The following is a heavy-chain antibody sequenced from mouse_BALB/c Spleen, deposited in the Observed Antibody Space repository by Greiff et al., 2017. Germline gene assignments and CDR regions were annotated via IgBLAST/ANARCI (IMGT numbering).Heavy chain of an antibody. J-gene: IGHJ4*01. CDR1: GYTFSSYW. V-gene: IGHV1-9*01. CDR2: ILPGSGST. D-gene: IGHD1-2*01. CDR3: ARSGALLRLRAMDY. Sequence: VQLQQSGAELMKPGASVKISCKATGYTFSSYWIEWVKQRPGHGLEWIGEILPGSGSTNYNEKFKGKATFTADTSSNTAYMQLSSLTSEDSAVYYCARSGALLRLRAMDYWGQGTSVTVSS.